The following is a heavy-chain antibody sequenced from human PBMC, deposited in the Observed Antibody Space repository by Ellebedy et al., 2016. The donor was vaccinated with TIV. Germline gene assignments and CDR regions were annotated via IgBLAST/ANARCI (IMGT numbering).Heavy chain of an antibody. J-gene: IGHJ4*02. D-gene: IGHD3-16*02. CDR2: MKPDGREI. CDR1: GFTFSNYW. Sequence: GESLKISCAASGFTFSNYWMHWVRQAPGKGLEWVANMKPDGREIYYVDSVKGRFTISRDNAKSALYLQMNNLRAEDTAVYYRARDTYRAHDYWGQGNLVTVSS. V-gene: IGHV3-7*03. CDR3: ARDTYRAHDY.